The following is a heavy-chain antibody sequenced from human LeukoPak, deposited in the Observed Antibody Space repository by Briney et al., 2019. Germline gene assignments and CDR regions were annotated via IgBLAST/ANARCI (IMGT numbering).Heavy chain of an antibody. CDR1: GGSMSSNCYC. D-gene: IGHD2-2*03. J-gene: IGHJ5*02. CDR2: IYYSGST. Sequence: SETRSLTCPVSGGSMSSNCYCWGWIRQPPGKGLEWFGRIYYSGSTYDAPSLNIRVTISVDTSKNQSSLNLRSVTAADTAVYYCARALDIVVVPAAIIWFDPWAREPWSPSPQ. CDR3: ARALDIVVVPAAIIWFDP. V-gene: IGHV4-39*07.